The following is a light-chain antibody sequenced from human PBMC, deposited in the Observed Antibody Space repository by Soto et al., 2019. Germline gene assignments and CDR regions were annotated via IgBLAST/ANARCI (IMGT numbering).Light chain of an antibody. CDR3: QQVNSYPLT. V-gene: IGKV1-9*01. CDR1: QGIGTY. J-gene: IGKJ4*01. Sequence: DILLTQSSSFLSASVGDRVTITCRASQGIGTYVAWYQQKPGTAPNLLIYAASTLQSGVPSSFSGSGSGTEFTLTISSLQPEDFATYYCQQVNSYPLTFGGGTKV. CDR2: AAS.